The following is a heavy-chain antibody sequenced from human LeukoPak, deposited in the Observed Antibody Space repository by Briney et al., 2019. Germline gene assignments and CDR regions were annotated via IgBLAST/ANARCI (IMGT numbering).Heavy chain of an antibody. CDR3: ARALGVIFDY. CDR2: TYYRSKWSN. CDR1: GDSVSSNSAT. V-gene: IGHV6-1*01. J-gene: IGHJ4*02. D-gene: IGHD2-8*01. Sequence: SQTLSLTCAISGDSVSSNSATWNWIRQSPSRGLECLGRTYYRSKWSNDYAVSVESRLTINPDTSKNHFSLQLNFVTPEDAAVYFCARALGVIFDYWGQGTLVTVSS.